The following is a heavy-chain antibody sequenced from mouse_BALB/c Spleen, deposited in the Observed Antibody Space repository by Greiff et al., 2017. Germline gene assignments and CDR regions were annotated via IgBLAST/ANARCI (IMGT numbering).Heavy chain of an antibody. D-gene: IGHD2-10*01. CDR2: IDPANGNT. CDR1: GFNIKDTY. Sequence: VQLKESGAELVKPGASVKLSCTASGFNIKDTYMHWVKQRPEQGLEWMGRIDPANGNTKYDPKFQGKATITADTSSNTAYLQLSSLTSEDTAVYYCARSYYGNYVGYFDYWGQGTTLTVSS. V-gene: IGHV14-3*02. CDR3: ARSYYGNYVGYFDY. J-gene: IGHJ2*01.